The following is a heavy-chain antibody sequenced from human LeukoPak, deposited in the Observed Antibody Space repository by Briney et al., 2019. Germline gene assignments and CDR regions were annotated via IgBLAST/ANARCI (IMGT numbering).Heavy chain of an antibody. D-gene: IGHD4-17*01. CDR3: ARGVSTVTRVPFDY. Sequence: SETLSLTCAVYGGSFSGYYWSWIRQPPGKGLEWIGEINHSGSTNYNPSLKSRVTISVGTSKNQFSLKLSSVTAADTAVYYCARGVSTVTRVPFDYWGQGTLVTVSS. CDR2: INHSGST. CDR1: GGSFSGYY. V-gene: IGHV4-34*01. J-gene: IGHJ4*02.